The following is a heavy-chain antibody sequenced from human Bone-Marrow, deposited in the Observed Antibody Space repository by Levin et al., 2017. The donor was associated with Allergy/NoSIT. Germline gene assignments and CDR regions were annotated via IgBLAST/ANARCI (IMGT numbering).Heavy chain of an antibody. J-gene: IGHJ5*02. CDR2: IYDGGNT. Sequence: PSETLSLTCTVSDGSINGYFWNWFRQPPGKELEWIGLIYDGGNTRYNPSLQSRVTITLDTPKNQFFLRVNSVIAADTAVYYCARDVEGSGRYLRLDAWGQGTLVTVSS. V-gene: IGHV4-59*01. D-gene: IGHD3-10*01. CDR3: ARDVEGSGRYLRLDA. CDR1: DGSINGYF.